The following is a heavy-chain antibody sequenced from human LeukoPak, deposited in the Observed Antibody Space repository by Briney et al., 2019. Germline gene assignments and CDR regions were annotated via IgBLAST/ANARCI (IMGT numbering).Heavy chain of an antibody. CDR1: GGTFSSYA. CDR3: ARPRILRNYYYGMDV. D-gene: IGHD6-6*01. Sequence: ASVKVSCKASGGTFSSYAISWVRQAPGQGLEWMGRIIPIFGIANYAQKFQGRATITADKSTSTAYMELSGLRSEDTAVYYCARPRILRNYYYGMDVWGQGTTVTVSS. V-gene: IGHV1-69*04. J-gene: IGHJ6*02. CDR2: IIPIFGIA.